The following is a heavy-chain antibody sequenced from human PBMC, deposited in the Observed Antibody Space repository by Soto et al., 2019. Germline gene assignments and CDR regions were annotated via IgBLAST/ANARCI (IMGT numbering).Heavy chain of an antibody. Sequence: SETLSLTCTVSGGSISSRGYYWGWIRQPPGKGLEWIGSIFYSGSTHYNPSLKSRVTISVDTSKDQFSLRLSSVTAADTAVYSCARTPWDGYTGYSFVYWGQGTLVTVSS. CDR2: IFYSGST. D-gene: IGHD5-18*01. J-gene: IGHJ4*02. CDR3: ARTPWDGYTGYSFVY. V-gene: IGHV4-39*07. CDR1: GGSISSRGYY.